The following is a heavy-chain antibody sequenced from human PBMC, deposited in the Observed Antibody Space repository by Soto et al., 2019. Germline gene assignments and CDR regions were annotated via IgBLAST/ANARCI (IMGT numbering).Heavy chain of an antibody. J-gene: IGHJ5*02. CDR3: ARGDSSGWYDKNWFDP. V-gene: IGHV3-30-3*01. D-gene: IGHD6-19*01. CDR1: GFTFSSYA. Sequence: QVQLVESGGGVVQPGRSLRISCAASGFTFSSYAMPWVRQAPGKGLEWVAVISYDGSNKYYADSVKGRFTISRDNSKNTLYLQMNSLRAEDTAVYYCARGDSSGWYDKNWFDPWGQGTLVTVSS. CDR2: ISYDGSNK.